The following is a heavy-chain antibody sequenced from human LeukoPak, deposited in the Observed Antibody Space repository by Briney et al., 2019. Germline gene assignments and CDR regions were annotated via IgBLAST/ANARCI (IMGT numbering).Heavy chain of an antibody. V-gene: IGHV3-23*01. CDR2: ISSSGGDT. D-gene: IGHD6-19*01. CDR3: ARKVAGAAPFDS. CDR1: GFTFSSYA. J-gene: IGHJ4*02. Sequence: GGSLRLSCAASGFTFSSYAMSWVRQAPGKGLEWVSGISSSGGDTPHADSVKGRFTISRDNSKNTLYLQMNSLRVEDTAIYYCARKVAGAAPFDSWGQGALVTVSS.